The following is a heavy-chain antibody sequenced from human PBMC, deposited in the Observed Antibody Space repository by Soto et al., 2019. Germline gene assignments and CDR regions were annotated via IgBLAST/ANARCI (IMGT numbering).Heavy chain of an antibody. CDR2: IYYSGST. CDR3: ARDRAGRKALDY. Sequence: PSETLSLTCTVSGGSISSGGYYWSWIRQHPGKGLEWIGYIYYSGSTYYNPSLKSRVTISVDTSKNQFSLKLSSVTAADTAVYYCARDRAGRKALDYWGQGTLVTVSS. CDR1: GGSISSGGYY. D-gene: IGHD3-10*01. J-gene: IGHJ4*02. V-gene: IGHV4-31*03.